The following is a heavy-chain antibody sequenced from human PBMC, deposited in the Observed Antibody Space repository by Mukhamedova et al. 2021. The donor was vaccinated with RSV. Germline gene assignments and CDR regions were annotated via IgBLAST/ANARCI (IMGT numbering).Heavy chain of an antibody. CDR3: ARAREGSTGWYGNAFDL. J-gene: IGHJ3*01. Sequence: FGDYAMHWARQAPGKALEWVSGISWNNGSRAYAESVLGRFTISRDKNSLFLHLNSLRPEDTGLYFCARAREGSTGWYGNAFDLW. D-gene: IGHD6-19*01. CDR2: ISWNNGSR. V-gene: IGHV3-9*01. CDR1: FGDYA.